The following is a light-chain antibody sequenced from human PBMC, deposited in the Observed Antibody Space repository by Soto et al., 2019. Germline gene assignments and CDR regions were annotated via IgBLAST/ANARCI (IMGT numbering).Light chain of an antibody. CDR3: EQANNLPRT. V-gene: IGKV1-12*01. CDR2: AAS. Sequence: IQMTQSPSSVSASVGDRVIITCRASQGVNRWLAWYQQKPGNAPKLLISAASSWQSGVPSRFSGSGSATDFTLTINSVQPEDFANYYYEQANNLPRTFGQGTKLEMK. J-gene: IGKJ2*02. CDR1: QGVNRW.